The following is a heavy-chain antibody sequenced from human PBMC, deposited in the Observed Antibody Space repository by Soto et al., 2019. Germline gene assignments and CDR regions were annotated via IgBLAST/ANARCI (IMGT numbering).Heavy chain of an antibody. D-gene: IGHD3-10*01. V-gene: IGHV4-34*01. CDR3: ARGGGITMVRGATKKNWFDP. J-gene: IGHJ5*02. CDR2: INHSGST. CDR1: GGSFSGYY. Sequence: SETLSLTCAVYGGSFSGYYWSWIRQPPGKGLEWIGEINHSGSTNYNPSLKSRVTISVDTSKNQFSLKLSSVTAADTAVYYCARGGGITMVRGATKKNWFDPWGPGTLVTVSS.